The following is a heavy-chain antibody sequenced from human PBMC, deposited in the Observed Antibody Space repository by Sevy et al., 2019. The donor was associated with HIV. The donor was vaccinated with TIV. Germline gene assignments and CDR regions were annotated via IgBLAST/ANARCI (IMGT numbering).Heavy chain of an antibody. CDR3: AKRGGQYDLGMDV. CDR1: GFTFSSYW. D-gene: IGHD1-1*01. J-gene: IGHJ6*02. V-gene: IGHV3-7*01. CDR2: IKQDGSEK. Sequence: GGSLRLSCAASGFTFSSYWMSWVRQAPGKGLEWVANIKQDGSEKYYVDSVKGRFTISRDNAKKSLYLQMNSLRAEDTAIYFCAKRGGQYDLGMDVWGQGTTVTVSS.